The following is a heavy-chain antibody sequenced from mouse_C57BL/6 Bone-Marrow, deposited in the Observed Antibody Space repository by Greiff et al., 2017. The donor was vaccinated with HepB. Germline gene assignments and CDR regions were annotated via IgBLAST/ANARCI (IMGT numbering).Heavy chain of an antibody. CDR3: ARGYYGSSPAWFAC. Sequence: VQLQQSGAELARPGASVKLSCKASGYTFTSYGISWVKQRTGQGLEWIGEIYPRSGNTYYNEKFKGKATLTADKSSSTAYMELRSLTSEDSAVYFCARGYYGSSPAWFACWGQGTLVTVSA. J-gene: IGHJ3*01. CDR2: IYPRSGNT. CDR1: GYTFTSYG. V-gene: IGHV1-81*01. D-gene: IGHD1-1*01.